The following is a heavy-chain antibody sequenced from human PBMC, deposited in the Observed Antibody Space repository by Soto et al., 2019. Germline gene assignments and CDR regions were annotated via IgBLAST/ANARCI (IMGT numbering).Heavy chain of an antibody. D-gene: IGHD1-20*01. CDR1: GGSISSGGYY. V-gene: IGHV4-31*03. Sequence: SETLSLTCTVSGGSISSGGYYWSWIRQHPGKGLEWIGYIYYSGSTYYNPSLKSRVTISVDTSKNQFSLKLSSVTAADTAVYYCARTITDAFDIRGQGTMVTVSS. CDR3: ARTITDAFDI. J-gene: IGHJ3*02. CDR2: IYYSGST.